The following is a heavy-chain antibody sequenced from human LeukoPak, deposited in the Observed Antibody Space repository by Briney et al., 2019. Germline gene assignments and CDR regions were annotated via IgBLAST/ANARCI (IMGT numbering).Heavy chain of an antibody. CDR2: ISSSSSYI. D-gene: IGHD1-7*01. Sequence: PGGSLRLSCAASGFTFSSYSMNWVRQAPGKGLEWVSSISSSSSYIYYADSVKGRFTISRDNAKNSLYLQMSSLRAEDTAVYYCARPKGWNYPDAFDIWGQGTMVTVSS. V-gene: IGHV3-21*01. CDR1: GFTFSSYS. CDR3: ARPKGWNYPDAFDI. J-gene: IGHJ3*02.